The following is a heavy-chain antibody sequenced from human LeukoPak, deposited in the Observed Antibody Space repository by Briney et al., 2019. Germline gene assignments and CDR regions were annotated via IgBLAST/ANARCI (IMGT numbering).Heavy chain of an antibody. D-gene: IGHD3-22*01. V-gene: IGHV3-66*01. J-gene: IGHJ3*02. Sequence: GGSLVLSCAASGFTVSSNYMSWVRQAPGKGLEWVSVIYSGGSTYYADSMKGRFTISRDNSKNTLYLQMNSLRAEDTAVYYCARDANYDSSGYNAFDSWGQGTVVTVSA. CDR2: IYSGGST. CDR3: ARDANYDSSGYNAFDS. CDR1: GFTVSSNY.